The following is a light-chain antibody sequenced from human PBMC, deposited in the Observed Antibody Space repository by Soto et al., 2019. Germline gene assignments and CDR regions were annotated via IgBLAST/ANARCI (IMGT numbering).Light chain of an antibody. Sequence: QAVVTQEPSLTVSTGATVTLTCASATGAVTSGYYPNWFQLKPGQAPRAVIYSTSNKPSRTPGRSAGSLLGGKAALTLSGVPPEDAAEYYCLLYYGGAQEVFGGGTKLTVL. J-gene: IGLJ2*01. CDR2: STS. CDR3: LLYYGGAQEV. CDR1: TGAVTSGYY. V-gene: IGLV7-43*01.